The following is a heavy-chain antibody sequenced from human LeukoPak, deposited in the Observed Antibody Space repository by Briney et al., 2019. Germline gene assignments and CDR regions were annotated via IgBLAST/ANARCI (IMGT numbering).Heavy chain of an antibody. CDR1: GGTFSSYA. V-gene: IGHV1-69*05. Sequence: VASVKVSCKASGGTFSSYAISWVRQAPGQGLEWMGGIIPIFGTANYAQKFQGRVTMTRDTSTSTVYMELSSLRSEDTAVYYCARDAQIAAATYYFDYWGQGTLVTVSS. J-gene: IGHJ4*02. CDR3: ARDAQIAAATYYFDY. D-gene: IGHD6-13*01. CDR2: IIPIFGTA.